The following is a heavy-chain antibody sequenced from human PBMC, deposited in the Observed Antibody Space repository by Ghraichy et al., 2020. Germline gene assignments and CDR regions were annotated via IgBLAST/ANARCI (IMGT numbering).Heavy chain of an antibody. V-gene: IGHV4-59*08. J-gene: IGHJ3*02. CDR3: ARKIRNGYNHAFDI. CDR1: GGSINNYY. Sequence: SETLSLTCTVSGGSINNYYWSWIRQPPGKGLEYIGYIYYSGSTNYNPSLKSRVTISVDTSKNQFSLKLSSVTAADTAVYYCARKIRNGYNHAFDIWGQGTMVTVSS. CDR2: IYYSGST. D-gene: IGHD5-24*01.